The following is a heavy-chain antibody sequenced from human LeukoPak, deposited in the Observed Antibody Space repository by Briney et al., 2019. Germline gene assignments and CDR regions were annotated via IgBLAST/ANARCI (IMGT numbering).Heavy chain of an antibody. CDR3: ARGHRYSSGWYHLDY. J-gene: IGHJ4*02. CDR2: IYYSGNT. V-gene: IGHV4-59*01. CDR1: GGSITNYY. D-gene: IGHD6-19*01. Sequence: SETLSLTCTVSGGSITNYYWSWIRQPPGKELEWIGYIYYSGNTNYNPSLGSRVTISVDTSKNQFSLKLSSVTAADTAVYYCARGHRYSSGWYHLDYWGQGTLVTVSS.